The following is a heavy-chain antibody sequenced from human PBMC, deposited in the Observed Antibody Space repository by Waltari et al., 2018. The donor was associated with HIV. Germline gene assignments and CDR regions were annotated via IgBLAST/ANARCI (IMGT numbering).Heavy chain of an antibody. CDR2: INPNSGGT. Sequence: VQLVQSGAEVRKTGASVKVSCKASGYTFTGSFLPWVRQAPGQGLEWMGWINPNSGGTNYAQKFQDRVTMTRDTSISTAYMELSRLRSDDTAVYYCARDFKGAVTIFGVVHNWFDPWGQGTLVTVSS. J-gene: IGHJ5*02. CDR3: ARDFKGAVTIFGVVHNWFDP. V-gene: IGHV1-2*02. CDR1: GYTFTGSF. D-gene: IGHD3-3*01.